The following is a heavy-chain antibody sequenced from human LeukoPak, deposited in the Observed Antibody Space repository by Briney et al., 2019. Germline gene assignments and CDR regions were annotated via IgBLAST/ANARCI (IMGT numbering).Heavy chain of an antibody. CDR1: GGSISSNNW. Sequence: SETLSLTCAVSGGSISSNNWWIWVRQSPEKGLEWIGEIYHDGSTNYNPSLKSRVTISMDKSKNQLSLKLNFVTAADTAVYYCARGGCSSTSCNKPFDYWGQGTLVTVSS. D-gene: IGHD2-2*02. J-gene: IGHJ4*02. CDR2: IYHDGST. V-gene: IGHV4-4*02. CDR3: ARGGCSSTSCNKPFDY.